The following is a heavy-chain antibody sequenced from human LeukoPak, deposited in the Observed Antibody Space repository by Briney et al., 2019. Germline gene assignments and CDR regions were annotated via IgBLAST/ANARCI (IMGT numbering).Heavy chain of an antibody. V-gene: IGHV1-46*01. CDR2: INPSGGST. D-gene: IGHD1-14*01. CDR3: ARAPAGANWFDP. J-gene: IGHJ5*02. CDR1: GYTFTSYY. Sequence: GASVKVSCKASGYTFTSYYMHWVRQAPGQGLEWMGIINPSGGSTSYAQKFQGRVTMTRDTSTSTVYTELSSLRSEDTAVYYCARAPAGANWFDPWGQGTLVTVSS.